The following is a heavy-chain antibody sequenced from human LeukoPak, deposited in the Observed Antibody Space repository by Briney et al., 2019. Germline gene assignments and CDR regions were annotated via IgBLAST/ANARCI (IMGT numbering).Heavy chain of an antibody. CDR1: GFTFSSYA. J-gene: IGHJ4*02. Sequence: PGGSLRLSCAASGFTFSSYAMSWVRQAPGKGLEWVSAISGSGGSTYYADSVKGRFTISRDNSKNTLYLQMNSLRAEDTAVYYCAKAMIVVVIQTPPFDYWGQGTLVTVSS. CDR2: ISGSGGST. CDR3: AKAMIVVVIQTPPFDY. D-gene: IGHD3-22*01. V-gene: IGHV3-23*01.